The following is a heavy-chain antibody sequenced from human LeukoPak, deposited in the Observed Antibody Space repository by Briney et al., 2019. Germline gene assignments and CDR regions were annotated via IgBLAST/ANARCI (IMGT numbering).Heavy chain of an antibody. CDR2: IRNDETEI. CDR1: GFPFNAYN. J-gene: IGHJ4*02. V-gene: IGHV3-30*02. CDR3: AKDRGAPLWLRSGVGYYFDY. Sequence: GGSLRLSCTAPGFPFNAYNIHWIRQSPGRGLEWVSFIRNDETEIHYADFAKGRFTISRDNSKNTLYLQMTSLRAEDTAVYYCAKDRGAPLWLRSGVGYYFDYWGQGTLVTVSS. D-gene: IGHD5-12*01.